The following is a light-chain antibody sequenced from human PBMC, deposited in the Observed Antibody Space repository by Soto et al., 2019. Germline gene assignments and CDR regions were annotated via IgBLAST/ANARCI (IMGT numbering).Light chain of an antibody. CDR1: QSVSNNY. V-gene: IGKV3-11*01. J-gene: IGKJ4*01. Sequence: EIFLTQSPGTLSLSPGERATLSFMASQSVSNNYLAWYQQKHGQAPRLLIYDASNRVTGIPARFSGSGSGTDFTLTISSLQPADFAIYYCQQRISWPLTFGGGTKVDI. CDR3: QQRISWPLT. CDR2: DAS.